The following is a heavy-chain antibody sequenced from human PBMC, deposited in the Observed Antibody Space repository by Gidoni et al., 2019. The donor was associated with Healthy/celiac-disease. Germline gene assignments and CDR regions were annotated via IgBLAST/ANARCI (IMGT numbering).Heavy chain of an antibody. D-gene: IGHD3-22*01. J-gene: IGHJ2*01. CDR3: ARGYYYDSSGYPWYFDL. CDR1: GGTFSSYA. Sequence: QVQLVQSGDEVKKPGSSVKVSCKASGGTFSSYAISWVRQAPGQGLEWMGGMIPIFGTANYAQKFQGRVTITADESTSTAYMELSSLRSEDTAVYYCARGYYYDSSGYPWYFDLWGRGTLVTVSS. CDR2: MIPIFGTA. V-gene: IGHV1-69*01.